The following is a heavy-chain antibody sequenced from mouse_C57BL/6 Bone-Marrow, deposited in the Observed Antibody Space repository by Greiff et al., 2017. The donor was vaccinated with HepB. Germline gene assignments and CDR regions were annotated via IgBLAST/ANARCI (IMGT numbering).Heavy chain of an antibody. V-gene: IGHV7-3*01. CDR3: AQGDGYDGGFAY. D-gene: IGHD2-2*01. J-gene: IGHJ3*01. CDR2: IRNKANGYTT. Sequence: EVQRVESGGGLVQPGGSLSLSCAASGFTFTDYYMSWVRQPPGKALEWLGFIRNKANGYTTEYSASVKGRFTISRDNSQSILYLQMNALRAEDSATYYCAQGDGYDGGFAYWGQGTLVTVSA. CDR1: GFTFTDYY.